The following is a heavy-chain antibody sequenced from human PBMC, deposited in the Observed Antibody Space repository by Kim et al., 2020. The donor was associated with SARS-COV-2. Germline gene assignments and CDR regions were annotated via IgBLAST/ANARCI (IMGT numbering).Heavy chain of an antibody. D-gene: IGHD1-26*01. Sequence: SETLSLTCTVSGGSISSGGYYWSWIRQHPGKGLEWIGYIYYSGSTYYNPSLKSRVTISVDTSKNQFSLKLSSVTAADTAVYYCARGIVIPQTGSYFDYWGQGTLVTVSS. CDR2: IYYSGST. CDR1: GGSISSGGYY. V-gene: IGHV4-31*03. CDR3: ARGIVIPQTGSYFDY. J-gene: IGHJ4*02.